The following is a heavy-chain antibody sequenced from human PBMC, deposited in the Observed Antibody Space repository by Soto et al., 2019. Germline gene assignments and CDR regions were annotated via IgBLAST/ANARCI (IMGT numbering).Heavy chain of an antibody. J-gene: IGHJ4*02. CDR3: ARFRRYYYDSSGYYGRHYFDY. CDR2: IYYSGST. D-gene: IGHD3-22*01. CDR1: GGSISSGGYY. Sequence: SETLSLTCTVSGGSISSGGYYWSWIRQHPGKGLEWIGYIYYSGSTYYNPSLKSRVTISVDTSKNQFSLKLSSVTAADTAVYYCARFRRYYYDSSGYYGRHYFDYWGQGTLVTVSS. V-gene: IGHV4-31*03.